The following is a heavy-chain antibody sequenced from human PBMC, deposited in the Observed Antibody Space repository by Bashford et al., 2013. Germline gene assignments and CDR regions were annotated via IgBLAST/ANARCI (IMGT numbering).Heavy chain of an antibody. CDR1: GYTFTSYG. CDR2: ISAYNGNT. Sequence: SGSVKVSCKASGYTFTSYGISWVRQATGQGLEWMGWISAYNGNTNYAQKLQGRVTMTTDTSTSTAYMELRSLRSDDTAVYYCARFSYNTIFGVVTGYYYYGMDVWGQGTTVTVSS. CDR3: ARFSYNTIFGVVTGYYYYGMDV. D-gene: IGHD3-3*01. V-gene: IGHV1-18*01. J-gene: IGHJ6*02.